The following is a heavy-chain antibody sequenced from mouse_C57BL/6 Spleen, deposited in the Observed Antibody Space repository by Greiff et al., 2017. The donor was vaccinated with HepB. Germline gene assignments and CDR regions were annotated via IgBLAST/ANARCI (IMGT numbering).Heavy chain of an antibody. CDR2: IHPNSGST. V-gene: IGHV1-64*01. CDR3: ARLGYYDYDDPPMDY. Sequence: QVQLKQPGAELVKPGASVKLSCKASGYTFTSYWMHWVKQRPGQGLEWIGMIHPNSGSTNYNEKFKSKATLTVDKSSSTAYMQLSSLTSEDSAVYYCARLGYYDYDDPPMDYWGQGTSVTVSS. J-gene: IGHJ4*01. CDR1: GYTFTSYW. D-gene: IGHD2-4*01.